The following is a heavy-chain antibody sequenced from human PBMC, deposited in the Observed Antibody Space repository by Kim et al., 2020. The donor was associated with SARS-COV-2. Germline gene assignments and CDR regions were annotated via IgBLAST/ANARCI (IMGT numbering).Heavy chain of an antibody. J-gene: IGHJ4*02. V-gene: IGHV3-33*06. Sequence: GGSLRLSCAASGFTFSSYGMHWVRQAPGKGLEWVAVIWYDGSNKYYADSVKGRFTISRDNSKNTLYLQMNSLRAEDTAVYYCAKSAYYGDTYYFDYWGQGTLVTVSS. D-gene: IGHD4-17*01. CDR2: IWYDGSNK. CDR3: AKSAYYGDTYYFDY. CDR1: GFTFSSYG.